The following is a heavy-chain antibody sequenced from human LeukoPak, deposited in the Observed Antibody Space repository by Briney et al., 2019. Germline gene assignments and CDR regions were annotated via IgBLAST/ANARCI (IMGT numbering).Heavy chain of an antibody. CDR3: ASAMIGVPDDAFDI. CDR1: GGSISGYY. J-gene: IGHJ3*02. V-gene: IGHV4-34*01. D-gene: IGHD3-22*01. Sequence: SETLSLTCAVYGGSISGYYWSWIRQPPGKGLEWIGEINHSGGTNYNPSLKSRVTISVDTSKNQFSLKLSSVTAADTAVYYCASAMIGVPDDAFDIWGQGTMVTVPS. CDR2: INHSGGT.